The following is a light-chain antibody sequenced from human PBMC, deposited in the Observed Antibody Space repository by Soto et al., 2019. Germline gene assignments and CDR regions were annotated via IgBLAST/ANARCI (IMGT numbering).Light chain of an antibody. CDR3: QQYGSSPGT. CDR2: DTS. Sequence: EIVLTQTPGTLSLPPGERATLSCRASQSVRDRYLAWYQQKPGQAPILLIYDTSTRATGVPDRFSGSGSGTDFALTISRVEPEDFAIYFCQQYGSSPGTFGQGTKVDIK. CDR1: QSVRDRY. J-gene: IGKJ1*01. V-gene: IGKV3-20*01.